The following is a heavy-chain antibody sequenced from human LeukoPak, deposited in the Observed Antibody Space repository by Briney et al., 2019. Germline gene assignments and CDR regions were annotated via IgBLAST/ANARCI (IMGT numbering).Heavy chain of an antibody. CDR1: GGTFSSYA. D-gene: IGHD3-22*01. J-gene: IGHJ4*02. CDR3: ARGDYYDSSGYTY. Sequence: ASVKVSCKASGGTFSSYAISWVRQAPGQGLEWMGRIIPIFGTANYAQKFQGRVTMTTDTSTSTAYMELRSLRSDDTAVFYCARGDYYDSSGYTYWGQGTLVTVSS. CDR2: IIPIFGTA. V-gene: IGHV1-69*05.